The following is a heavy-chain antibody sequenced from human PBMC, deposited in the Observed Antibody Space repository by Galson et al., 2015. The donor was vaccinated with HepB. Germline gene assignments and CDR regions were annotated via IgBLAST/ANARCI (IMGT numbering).Heavy chain of an antibody. D-gene: IGHD3-3*01. CDR3: ARDPTRDFWSEGAFDI. J-gene: IGHJ3*02. Sequence: SLRLSCAASGFTFSSYWMHWVRQAPGKGLVWVPRINSDGSSTSYADSVKGRFTISRDNAKNTLYLQMNSLRAEDTAVYYCARDPTRDFWSEGAFDIWGQGTMVTVSS. CDR2: INSDGSST. CDR1: GFTFSSYW. V-gene: IGHV3-74*01.